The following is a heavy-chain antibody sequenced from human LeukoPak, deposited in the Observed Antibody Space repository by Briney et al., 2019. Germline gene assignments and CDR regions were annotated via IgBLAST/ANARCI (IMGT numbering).Heavy chain of an antibody. Sequence: SETLSLTCTVSGGSISSGSYYWSWTRQPAGKGLEWIGRIYTSGSTNYNPSLKSRVTISVDTSKNQFSLKLSSVTAADTAVYYCERVEEGNDWGIDYWGQGTLVTVSS. CDR3: ERVEEGNDWGIDY. CDR2: IYTSGST. D-gene: IGHD3-16*01. CDR1: GGSISSGSYY. J-gene: IGHJ4*02. V-gene: IGHV4-61*02.